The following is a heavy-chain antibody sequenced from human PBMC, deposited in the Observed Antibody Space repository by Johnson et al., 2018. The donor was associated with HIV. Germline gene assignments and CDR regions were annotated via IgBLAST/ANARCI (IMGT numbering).Heavy chain of an antibody. CDR1: GFTFSSYA. J-gene: IGHJ3*02. V-gene: IGHV3-30-3*01. D-gene: IGHD5-18*01. Sequence: QVQLVESGGGVVQPGRSMRLSCAASGFTFSSYAMHWVRQAPGKGLEWVGVISYDGSNKYYADSVKGRCTISSDNSKNTLYLQMNSMSAEDTAVYYCARDGGYSYGGAFDIWGQGTMVTVSS. CDR2: ISYDGSNK. CDR3: ARDGGYSYGGAFDI.